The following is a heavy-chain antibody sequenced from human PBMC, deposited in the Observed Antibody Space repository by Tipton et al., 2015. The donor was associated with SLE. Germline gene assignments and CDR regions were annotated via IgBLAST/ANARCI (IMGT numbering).Heavy chain of an antibody. CDR3: VRAQGPFPRYFDL. CDR1: GGSISSFNW. D-gene: IGHD2-21*01. Sequence: TLSLTCAVSGGSISSFNWWTWVRQPPGRGLEWIGEIYHSGGFNYNASLKSRAALSIDKSKKQFSLKLTSVIAADTAVYYCVRAQGPFPRYFDLWGRGTLVTVSS. V-gene: IGHV4-4*02. J-gene: IGHJ2*01. CDR2: IYHSGGF.